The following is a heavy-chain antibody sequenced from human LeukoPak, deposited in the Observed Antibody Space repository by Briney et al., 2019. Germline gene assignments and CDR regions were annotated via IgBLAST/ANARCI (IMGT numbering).Heavy chain of an antibody. CDR3: ARDQDGYNSYFDY. J-gene: IGHJ4*02. V-gene: IGHV4-59*01. D-gene: IGHD5-24*01. Sequence: RPSETLSLTCTVSGGSISSYYWSWIRRPPGKGLEWIGYIYYSGSTNYNPSLKSRVTISVDTSKNQFSLKLSSVTAADTAVYYCARDQDGYNSYFDYWGQGTLVTVSS. CDR2: IYYSGST. CDR1: GGSISSYY.